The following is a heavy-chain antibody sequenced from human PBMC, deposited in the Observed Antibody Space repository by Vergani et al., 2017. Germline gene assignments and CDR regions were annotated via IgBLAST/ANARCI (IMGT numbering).Heavy chain of an antibody. Sequence: QVQLVQSGAEVKKPGASVKVSCKASGYTFTSYGISWVRQAPGQGLEWMGWISAYNGNTNYAQKLQGRVTMTTDKSTSTAYMELRSLRSDDTAVYYCARALLGYCSGGSCYPYYFDYWGQGTLVTVSS. CDR3: ARALLGYCSGGSCYPYYFDY. J-gene: IGHJ4*02. V-gene: IGHV1-18*01. CDR1: GYTFTSYG. D-gene: IGHD2-15*01. CDR2: ISAYNGNT.